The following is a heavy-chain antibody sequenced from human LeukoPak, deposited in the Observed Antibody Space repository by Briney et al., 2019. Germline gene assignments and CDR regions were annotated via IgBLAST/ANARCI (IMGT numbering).Heavy chain of an antibody. Sequence: PLETLSLTCTVSGGSISSSSYYWGWIRQPPGKGLEWIGSIYYSGSTYYNPSLKSRVTISVDTSKNQFSLKLSSVTAADTAVYYCARRYSSGWQSFDYWGQGTLVTVSS. V-gene: IGHV4-39*01. J-gene: IGHJ4*02. CDR2: IYYSGST. D-gene: IGHD6-19*01. CDR1: GGSISSSSYY. CDR3: ARRYSSGWQSFDY.